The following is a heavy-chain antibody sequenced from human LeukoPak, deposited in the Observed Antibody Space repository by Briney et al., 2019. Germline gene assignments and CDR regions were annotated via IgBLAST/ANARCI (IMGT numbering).Heavy chain of an antibody. CDR3: ARGDPHADL. Sequence: PGGSLRLSCAASGFDLNTYEMNWVRQAPGKGLEWIADITISGHTKNYADSVKGRFTISRDNAGTSLYLQVNSLRVEDTGVYYCARGDPHADLWGQGTLVTVSS. CDR2: ITISGHTK. J-gene: IGHJ5*02. V-gene: IGHV3-48*03. CDR1: GFDLNTYE.